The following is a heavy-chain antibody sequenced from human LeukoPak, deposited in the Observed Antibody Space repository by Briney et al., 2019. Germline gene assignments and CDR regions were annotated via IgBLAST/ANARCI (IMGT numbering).Heavy chain of an antibody. CDR3: ARKVYHRFDY. V-gene: IGHV3-23*01. J-gene: IGHJ4*02. CDR2: ISTSGDNT. Sequence: GGSLRLSCAASGFTFSSYAMTWVRQAPGKGLEWVSAISTSGDNTNYADSVRGRFTISRDNSKNTLYLQMNSLRADDTAVYYCARKVYHRFDYWGQGTLVTVSS. D-gene: IGHD2-2*01. CDR1: GFTFSSYA.